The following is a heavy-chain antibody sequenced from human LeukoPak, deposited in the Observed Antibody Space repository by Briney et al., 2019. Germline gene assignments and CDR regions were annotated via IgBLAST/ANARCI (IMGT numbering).Heavy chain of an antibody. D-gene: IGHD1-26*01. Sequence: SETLSLTCAVYGGSFSGYYWSWFRQPPGKGLEWIGEINHSGSTNDNPSLKSRVTISVDTSKNQFSLKLSSVTAADTAVYYCARISIVGATTLDYWGQGTLVTVSS. CDR2: INHSGST. CDR1: GGSFSGYY. CDR3: ARISIVGATTLDY. V-gene: IGHV4-34*01. J-gene: IGHJ4*02.